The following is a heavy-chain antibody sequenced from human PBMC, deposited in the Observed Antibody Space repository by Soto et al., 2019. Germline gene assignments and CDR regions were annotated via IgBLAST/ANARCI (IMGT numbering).Heavy chain of an antibody. V-gene: IGHV4-39*01. Sequence: SETLSLTSSVSGVSISARNYNWGWIREPPGKGLEWIWNIYYIGTTYNNPSLKSRVTISVDTSKNQYALKLNSVTAADTAVYYCARRPRVWFRKMGYDYYYGMDVWGQGSTVTVTS. D-gene: IGHD3-10*01. CDR3: ARRPRVWFRKMGYDYYYGMDV. CDR2: IYYIGTT. J-gene: IGHJ6*02. CDR1: GVSISARNYN.